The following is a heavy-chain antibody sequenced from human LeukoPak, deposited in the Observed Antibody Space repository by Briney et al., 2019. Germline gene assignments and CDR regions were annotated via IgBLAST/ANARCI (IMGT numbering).Heavy chain of an antibody. CDR2: IYYSGST. J-gene: IGHJ5*02. CDR1: GGSISSYY. V-gene: IGHV4-59*08. D-gene: IGHD2-2*01. Sequence: SETLSLTCTVSGGSISSYYWSWIRQPPGKGLEWIGYIYYSGSTYYNPSLKSRVTISVDTSKNQFSLKLSSVTAADTAVYYCARGSIVEVPAAISYNWLDPWGQGTLVTVSS. CDR3: ARGSIVEVPAAISYNWLDP.